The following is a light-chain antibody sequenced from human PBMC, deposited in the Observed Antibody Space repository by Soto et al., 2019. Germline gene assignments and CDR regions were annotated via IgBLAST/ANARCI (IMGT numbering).Light chain of an antibody. J-gene: IGKJ1*01. CDR3: QQSYSSPTWT. Sequence: DIQMTQSPSSLSASVGDRVNITCRAIQNIGNYLHWYQQNPGKPPTVLTSAVSTLQTGVPARFSGSGSGTDFTLTISSLQPEDFATFYCQQSYSSPTWTFGQGTKVEFK. CDR1: QNIGNY. V-gene: IGKV1-39*01. CDR2: AVS.